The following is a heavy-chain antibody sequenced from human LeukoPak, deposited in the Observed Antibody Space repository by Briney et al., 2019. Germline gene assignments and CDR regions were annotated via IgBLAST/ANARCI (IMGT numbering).Heavy chain of an antibody. D-gene: IGHD3-10*01. CDR1: GFSFSNYA. Sequence: PGGSLRLSCAASGFSFSNYAMSWVRQAPGKGLEWVSAISGTGSSTYYADSVKGRFSISRDNSENTLYLQMNSLRAEDTAIYYCTKHYYGSGTTIYDYWGQGTLVAVSS. J-gene: IGHJ4*02. CDR3: TKHYYGSGTTIYDY. V-gene: IGHV3-23*01. CDR2: ISGTGSST.